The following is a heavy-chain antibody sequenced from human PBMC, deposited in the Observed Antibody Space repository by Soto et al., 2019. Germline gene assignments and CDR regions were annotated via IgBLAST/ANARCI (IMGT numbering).Heavy chain of an antibody. CDR1: GFTFSSYA. CDR3: AKINYYDSAFDY. Sequence: PGGSLRLSCAASGFTFSSYAMSWVRQAPGKGLEWVSAISGSGGSTYYTDSVKGRFTISRDNSKNTLYLQMNSLRAEDTAVYYCAKINYYDSAFDYWGQGTLVTVSS. D-gene: IGHD3-22*01. CDR2: ISGSGGST. J-gene: IGHJ4*02. V-gene: IGHV3-23*01.